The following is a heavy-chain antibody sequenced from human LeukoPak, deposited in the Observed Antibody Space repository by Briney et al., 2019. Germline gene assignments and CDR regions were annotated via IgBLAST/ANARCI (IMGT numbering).Heavy chain of an antibody. CDR2: ISTSGTII. Sequence: PGGSLRLSCAASGFTLSGYEVNWVRQAPGKGLGWVSYISTSGTIIYYADSVKGRFTVSRDNAKNSLYLQMNSLRAEDTAVYYCARKGWNYYYYMDVWGKGTTVTVSS. CDR1: GFTLSGYE. V-gene: IGHV3-48*03. CDR3: ARKGWNYYYYMDV. D-gene: IGHD2-15*01. J-gene: IGHJ6*03.